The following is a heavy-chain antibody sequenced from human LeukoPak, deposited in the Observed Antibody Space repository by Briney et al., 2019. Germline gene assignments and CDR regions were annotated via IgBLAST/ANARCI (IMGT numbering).Heavy chain of an antibody. CDR2: INPDSGGT. J-gene: IGHJ5*02. Sequence: ASVKVSCKASGYTFTSYGISWVRQAPGQGLEWMGCINPDSGGTNYAQKFQGRVTMTRDTSISTVYMELSRLRSDDTAVYYCARRYYDSSGYYYYPWGQGTLVTVSS. V-gene: IGHV1-2*02. CDR1: GYTFTSYG. D-gene: IGHD3-22*01. CDR3: ARRYYDSSGYYYYP.